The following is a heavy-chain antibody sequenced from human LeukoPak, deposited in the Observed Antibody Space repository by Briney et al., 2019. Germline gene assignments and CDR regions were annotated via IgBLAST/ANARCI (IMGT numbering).Heavy chain of an antibody. V-gene: IGHV3-53*01. D-gene: IGHD3-10*01. CDR2: IYTACNR. Sequence: GGALRLSCAASGFTVDTNYMSWGRQAPGKGLDLVSLIYTACNRYYSDSVNRRFAISIGNSTNNLYLQMNSLLAEDTALYSCPSVTYYFDSGSPTNAFDIWGQGTLVTVSS. CDR1: GFTVDTNY. J-gene: IGHJ3*02. CDR3: PSVTYYFDSGSPTNAFDI.